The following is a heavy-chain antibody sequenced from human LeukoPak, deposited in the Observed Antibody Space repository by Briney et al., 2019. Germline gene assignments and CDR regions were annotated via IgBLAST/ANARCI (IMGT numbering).Heavy chain of an antibody. J-gene: IGHJ4*02. Sequence: GSLSLSCAASGFTFSSYEMNWVRQAPGKGLEWVSKISSSGSAIYYADSVKGRFTISRDNAKSSLYLQMNSLRVEDTAVYYCARGGSLGYWGQGTLVTVSS. CDR2: ISSSGSAI. CDR3: ARGGSLGY. V-gene: IGHV3-48*03. CDR1: GFTFSSYE. D-gene: IGHD6-19*01.